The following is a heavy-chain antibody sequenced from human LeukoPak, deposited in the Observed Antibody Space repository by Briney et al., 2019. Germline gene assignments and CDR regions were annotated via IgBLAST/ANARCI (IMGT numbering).Heavy chain of an antibody. CDR2: IYYSGST. CDR3: ARVGPDNYYDSSGYAFDI. Sequence: SETLSLTCAVYGGSFSGYYWSWIRQPPGKGLEWIGYIYYSGSTNYNPSLKSRVTISVDTSKNQFSLKLSSVTAADTAVYYCARVGPDNYYDSSGYAFDIWGQGTMVTVSS. CDR1: GGSFSGYY. D-gene: IGHD3-22*01. V-gene: IGHV4-59*01. J-gene: IGHJ3*02.